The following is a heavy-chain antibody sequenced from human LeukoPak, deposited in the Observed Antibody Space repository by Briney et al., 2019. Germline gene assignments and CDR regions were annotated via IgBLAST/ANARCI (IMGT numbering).Heavy chain of an antibody. V-gene: IGHV3-74*01. CDR3: ATLGRVDVADY. CDR1: AFTFSRYW. CDR2: INSDGSST. J-gene: IGHJ4*02. Sequence: GGSLRLSCTASAFTFSRYWMHWVRQAPGKGLVWVSRINSDGSSTSYADSVKGRFTISRDNAKNTLYLQMNSLRAEDTAVYYCATLGRVDVADYWGQGTLVTVSS. D-gene: IGHD7-27*01.